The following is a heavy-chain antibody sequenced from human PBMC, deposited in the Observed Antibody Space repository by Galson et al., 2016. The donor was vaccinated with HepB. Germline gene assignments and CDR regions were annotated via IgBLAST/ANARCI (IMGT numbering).Heavy chain of an antibody. J-gene: IGHJ4*02. CDR3: AKERSNYDYYFDY. CDR1: GFTFSSYG. Sequence: SLRLSCAASGFTFSSYGMHWVRQAPGKGLEWVAVISYDGSNKYYSDSVKGRFTTSRGNPKNTLYLQMNSLRAADTAAYYCAKERSNYDYYFDYWGQGTLVTVSS. D-gene: IGHD4-11*01. V-gene: IGHV3-30*18. CDR2: ISYDGSNK.